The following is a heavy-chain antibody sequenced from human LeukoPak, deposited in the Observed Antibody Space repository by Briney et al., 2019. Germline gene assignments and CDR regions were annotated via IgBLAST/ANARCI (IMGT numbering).Heavy chain of an antibody. Sequence: SETLSLTCAVYGGSFSGYYWSWIRQPPGKGLEWIGEINHSGSTNYNPSLKSRVTISVDTSKNQFSLKLSSVAAADTAVYYCARVRYSGSYPFYYYYYMDVWGKGTTVTISS. CDR1: GGSFSGYY. J-gene: IGHJ6*03. CDR3: ARVRYSGSYPFYYYYYMDV. V-gene: IGHV4-34*01. CDR2: INHSGST. D-gene: IGHD1-26*01.